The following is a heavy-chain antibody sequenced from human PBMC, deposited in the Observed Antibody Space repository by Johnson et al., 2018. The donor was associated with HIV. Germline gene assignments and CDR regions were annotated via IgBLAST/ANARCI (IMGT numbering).Heavy chain of an antibody. CDR2: ISYDGSNK. CDR3: AKARSLLDYGGFDAFDI. Sequence: QMQLVESGGGVVQPGRSLRLSCAASGFTFSSYGMHWVRQAPGKGLEWVAVISYDGSNKYYADSVKGRFTISRDNSKNTLYMQMNSLRAEDTAVYYCAKARSLLDYGGFDAFDIWGQGTLGIVSS. D-gene: IGHD4-23*01. J-gene: IGHJ3*02. V-gene: IGHV3-30*18. CDR1: GFTFSSYG.